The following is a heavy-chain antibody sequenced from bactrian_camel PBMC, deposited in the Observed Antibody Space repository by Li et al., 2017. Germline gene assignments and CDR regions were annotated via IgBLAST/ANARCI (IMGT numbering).Heavy chain of an antibody. CDR2: ISGDGGT. D-gene: IGHD1*01. Sequence: VQLVESGGGSVQAGGSLRLSCTASGFTFDATDMGWYRQAPGNECELVSSISGDGGTYYADAVKGRFTISRDNAKNTVYLQMNSLEPEDTAMYYCTKGDQAAWSMFRRMGYWGQGTQVTVS. CDR1: GFTFDATD. J-gene: IGHJ4*01. V-gene: IGHV3S66*01. CDR3: TKGDQAAWSMFRRMGY.